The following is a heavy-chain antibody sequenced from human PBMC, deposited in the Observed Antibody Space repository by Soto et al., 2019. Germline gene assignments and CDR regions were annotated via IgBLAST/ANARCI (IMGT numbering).Heavy chain of an antibody. CDR2: ISGSGGST. V-gene: IGHV3-23*01. CDR1: GFTFSSYA. J-gene: IGHJ4*02. CDR3: AKDGGDLVITSGTFDY. Sequence: GGSLRLSCAASGFTFSSYAMSWVRQAPGKGLEWVSAISGSGGSTYYADSVKGRFTISRDNSKNTLYLQMNSLRAEDTAVYYCAKDGGDLVITSGTFDYWGQGTLVTVSS. D-gene: IGHD3-22*01.